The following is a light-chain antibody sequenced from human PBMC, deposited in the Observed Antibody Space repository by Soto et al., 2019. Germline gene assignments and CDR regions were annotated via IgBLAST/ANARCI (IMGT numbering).Light chain of an antibody. Sequence: DIXMTQSPLSLPVTPGEPASISCRSSQSLXHSNXYNXLDWYLQKPGQSPQLLIYLGSNRASGVPDRFSGSGSGTDFTLKISRVEAEDVGVYYCMQALQTPLTFGGGTKVEIK. CDR2: LGS. J-gene: IGKJ4*01. V-gene: IGKV2-28*01. CDR3: MQALQTPLT. CDR1: QSLXHSNXYNX.